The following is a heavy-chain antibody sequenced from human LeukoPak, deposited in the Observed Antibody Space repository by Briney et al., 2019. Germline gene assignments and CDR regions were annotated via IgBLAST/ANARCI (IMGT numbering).Heavy chain of an antibody. Sequence: PSETLSLTCAVYGGSFSGYYWSWISQPPGRGLEWVGEINHSGSTNYNPSLKSRVTISVDTSKNQFSLKLSSVTAADTAVYYCARGSEGGYCSSTSCSTPFDYWGQGTLVTVSS. D-gene: IGHD2-2*01. CDR2: INHSGST. CDR1: GGSFSGYY. V-gene: IGHV4-34*01. J-gene: IGHJ4*02. CDR3: ARGSEGGYCSSTSCSTPFDY.